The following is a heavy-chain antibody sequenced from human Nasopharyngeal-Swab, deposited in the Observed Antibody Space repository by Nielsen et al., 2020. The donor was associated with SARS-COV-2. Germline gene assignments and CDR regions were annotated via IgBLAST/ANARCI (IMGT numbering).Heavy chain of an antibody. CDR2: SNSDGSST. V-gene: IGHV3-74*01. CDR3: ARVGLGYSSGWYGAFDI. D-gene: IGHD6-19*01. J-gene: IGHJ3*02. Sequence: GESLKISCVASGFTFSSYWMHWVRQAPGKGLVWVSRSNSDGSSTSYADSEKGRFTISRDNAKNTLYLQMNSLRAEDTAVYYCARVGLGYSSGWYGAFDIWGQGTMVTVSS. CDR1: GFTFSSYW.